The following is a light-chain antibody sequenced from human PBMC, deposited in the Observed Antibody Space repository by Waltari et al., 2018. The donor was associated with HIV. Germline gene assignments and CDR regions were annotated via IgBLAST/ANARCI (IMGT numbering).Light chain of an antibody. CDR2: GTS. CDR3: QQYGSSPPTIT. V-gene: IGKV3-20*01. J-gene: IGKJ3*01. Sequence: EIVLTQSPGTLSLSPGERAALSCRASQSVTSTYLAWYQQKPGQAPRRLIYGTSIRATGIPDRFSGSGSGTDFTLTISRLEPEDFAVYYCQQYGSSPPTITFGPGTKVDIK. CDR1: QSVTSTY.